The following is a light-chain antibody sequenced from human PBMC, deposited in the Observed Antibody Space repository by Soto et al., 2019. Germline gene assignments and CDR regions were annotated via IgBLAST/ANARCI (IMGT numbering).Light chain of an antibody. V-gene: IGLV1-40*01. CDR1: NSNIGAGYD. J-gene: IGLJ1*01. CDR2: ANT. Sequence: QSVLTQTPSVSGAPGQRVTIPCTGTNSNIGAGYDVHWYQHLPGRAPKLLIFANTHRPSGVPDRFSGSKSGTSASLAITGLQPEDEADYYCQSFDNSLSGFYVFGSGTKLTVL. CDR3: QSFDNSLSGFYV.